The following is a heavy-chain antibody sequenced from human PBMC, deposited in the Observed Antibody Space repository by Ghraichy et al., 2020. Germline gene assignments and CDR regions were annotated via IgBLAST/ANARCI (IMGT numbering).Heavy chain of an antibody. Sequence: GGSLRLSCEASGFSVNDYYIYWIRQAPGKGLEWVSYITDSGADKYYADSVKGRFTISRDSAENSLYLQMISLRVEDTAVYYCARVNGFYDSSLRFDVWGPGTLVTVSS. D-gene: IGHD3-22*01. J-gene: IGHJ5*01. CDR2: ITDSGADK. CDR3: ARVNGFYDSSLRFDV. CDR1: GFSVNDYY. V-gene: IGHV3-11*01.